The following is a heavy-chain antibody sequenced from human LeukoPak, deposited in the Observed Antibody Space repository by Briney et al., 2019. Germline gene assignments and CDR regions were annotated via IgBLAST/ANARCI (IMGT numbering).Heavy chain of an antibody. CDR2: INQDGSAK. J-gene: IGHJ4*02. CDR1: GFTFTTFW. V-gene: IGHV3-7*01. D-gene: IGHD1-1*01. CDR3: ARGGTFVSDY. Sequence: GGPLRLSCAASGFTFTTFWMSWVRQAPGKGLECVPNINQDGSAKYYVDSMKGRFTVSRDNAKNSLYLQMDSLRAEDTAVYYCARGGTFVSDYWGQGNLVTVSS.